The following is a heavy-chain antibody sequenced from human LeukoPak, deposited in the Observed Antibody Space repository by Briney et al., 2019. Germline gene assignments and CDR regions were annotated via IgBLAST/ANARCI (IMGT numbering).Heavy chain of an antibody. Sequence: RGSLRLSCAASGFTFSSYAMSWVRQAPGKGLEWVSGISGSGGSTYYVDSVKGRFTISRDNSKNTLYLQMSSLRAEDTAVYYCAKDSRGYTYGIFDYWGQGTLVTVSS. V-gene: IGHV3-23*01. CDR3: AKDSRGYTYGIFDY. D-gene: IGHD5-18*01. CDR1: GFTFSSYA. CDR2: ISGSGGST. J-gene: IGHJ4*02.